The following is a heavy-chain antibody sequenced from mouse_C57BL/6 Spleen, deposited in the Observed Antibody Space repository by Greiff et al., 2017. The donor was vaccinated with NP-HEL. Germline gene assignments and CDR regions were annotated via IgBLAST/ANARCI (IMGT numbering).Heavy chain of an antibody. D-gene: IGHD4-1*01. J-gene: IGHJ4*01. V-gene: IGHV1-64*01. Sequence: VQLQQPGAELVKPGASVKLSCKASGYTFTSYWMHWVKQRPGQGLEWIGMIHPNSGSTNYNEKFKSKATLTVDKSSSTAYMQLSSLTSEDSAVYCCARSQTGYAMDYWGQGTSVTVSS. CDR1: GYTFTSYW. CDR3: ARSQTGYAMDY. CDR2: IHPNSGST.